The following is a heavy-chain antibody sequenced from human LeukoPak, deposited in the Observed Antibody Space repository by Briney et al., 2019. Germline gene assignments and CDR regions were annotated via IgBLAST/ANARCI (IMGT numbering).Heavy chain of an antibody. CDR2: LNTGGST. Sequence: TPSETLSLTCTVSGASINTAAYYWTWIRQPAGKGLEWIGRLNTGGSTTYNPSLKSRVTIYVDTSKNQFSLKLTSMTAADTALYSCAKDSAGGYYDSSGFGSYYYMDVWGTGTTVTVSS. CDR1: GASINTAAYY. V-gene: IGHV4-61*02. J-gene: IGHJ6*03. D-gene: IGHD3-22*01. CDR3: AKDSAGGYYDSSGFGSYYYMDV.